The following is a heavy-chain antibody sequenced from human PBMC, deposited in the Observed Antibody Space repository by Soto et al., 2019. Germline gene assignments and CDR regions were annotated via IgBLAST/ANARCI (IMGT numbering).Heavy chain of an antibody. CDR3: ARDAEYRAAAGTGDFDY. V-gene: IGHV3-30-3*01. Sequence: QVQLVESGGGVVQPGRSLRLSCAASGFTFSSYAMHWVRQAPGKGLEWVAVISYDGSNKYYADSVKGRFTISRDNSKNTLYLQMNSLRAEDTAVYYCARDAEYRAAAGTGDFDYWGQGTLVTVSS. D-gene: IGHD6-13*01. CDR2: ISYDGSNK. CDR1: GFTFSSYA. J-gene: IGHJ4*02.